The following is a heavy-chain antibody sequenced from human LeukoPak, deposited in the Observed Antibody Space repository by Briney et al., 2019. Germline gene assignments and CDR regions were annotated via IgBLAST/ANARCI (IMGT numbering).Heavy chain of an antibody. CDR2: INPNSGGT. Sequence: ASVKVSCKASGYTFTGYYMHWVRQAPGQGLEWMGWINPNSGGTNYAQKFQGRVPMTRDTSISTAYMELSRLRSDDTAVYYCASPKELLIPISPLDYWGQGTLVTVSS. CDR3: ASPKELLIPISPLDY. V-gene: IGHV1-2*02. D-gene: IGHD1-26*01. CDR1: GYTFTGYY. J-gene: IGHJ4*02.